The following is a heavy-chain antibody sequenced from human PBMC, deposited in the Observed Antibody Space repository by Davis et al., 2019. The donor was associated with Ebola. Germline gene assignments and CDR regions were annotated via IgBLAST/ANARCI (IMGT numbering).Heavy chain of an antibody. V-gene: IGHV1-69*13. CDR2: IIPVFGTA. CDR1: GGTFTGYA. J-gene: IGHJ6*03. Sequence: SVKVSCKSPGGTFTGYAISWVRQAPGQGLEWMGGIIPVFGTANYAQKLQGRVTITADESTDTAYMEVTGLTSDDTAVYYCATDRWPPATSDHYYYLDVWGKGTTVTVSS. CDR3: ATDRWPPATSDHYYYLDV. D-gene: IGHD3-16*02.